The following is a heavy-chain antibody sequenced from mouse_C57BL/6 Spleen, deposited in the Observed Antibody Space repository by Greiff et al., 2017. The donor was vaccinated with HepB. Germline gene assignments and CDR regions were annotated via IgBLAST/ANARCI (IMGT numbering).Heavy chain of an antibody. D-gene: IGHD3-2*02. Sequence: VQLQQSDAELVKPGASVKISCKVSGYTFTDHTIHWMKQRPEQGLEWIGYIYPRDGSTKYNEKFKGKATLTADNSSSTAYMQLNSLTSEDSAVYFGAREGDSSGYPYYFDYWGQGTTLTVSS. CDR3: AREGDSSGYPYYFDY. CDR2: IYPRDGST. CDR1: GYTFTDHT. V-gene: IGHV1-78*01. J-gene: IGHJ2*01.